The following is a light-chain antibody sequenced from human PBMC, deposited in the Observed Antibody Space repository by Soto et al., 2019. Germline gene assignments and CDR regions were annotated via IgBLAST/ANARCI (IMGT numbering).Light chain of an antibody. CDR3: SSYTTSNTWL. J-gene: IGLJ3*02. V-gene: IGLV2-14*01. CDR1: TSDVGGFDS. Sequence: QSVLTQPASVSGSPGQSITISCTATTSDVGGFDSVSWYQQHPGTAPRVIIYEVSNRPSGVSYRVSGSKSANTASLTISGLQADDEADYYCSSYTTSNTWLFGGGTQLTVL. CDR2: EVS.